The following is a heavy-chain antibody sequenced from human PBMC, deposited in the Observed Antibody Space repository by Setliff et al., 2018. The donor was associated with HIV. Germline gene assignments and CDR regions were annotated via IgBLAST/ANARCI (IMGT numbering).Heavy chain of an antibody. J-gene: IGHJ4*02. Sequence: GGSLRLSCAASGITVSSDYMSWVRQAPGKGLEWVSVIHSSGTTVYADSVKGRFTISRDNSKNMVYLQMNSLRVDDTAVYYCARSPAVTMALFFDYWGQGTPVTV. D-gene: IGHD4-17*01. CDR3: ARSPAVTMALFFDY. CDR2: IHSSGTT. CDR1: GITVSSDY. V-gene: IGHV3-66*01.